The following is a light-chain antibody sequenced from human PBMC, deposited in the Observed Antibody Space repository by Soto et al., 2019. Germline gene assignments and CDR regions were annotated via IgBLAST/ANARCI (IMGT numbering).Light chain of an antibody. CDR1: QSIGSN. V-gene: IGKV3-15*01. CDR3: QQDYPWPT. CDR2: AAF. J-gene: IGKJ3*01. Sequence: EIVMTQSPATVSASPGERATLSCRASQSIGSNVAWYQQKPGQAPRLLMHAAFIRASDVPARFSGSGSGTEFPLTISSLQSEDFALYYCQQDYPWPTLGPGSKVDIK.